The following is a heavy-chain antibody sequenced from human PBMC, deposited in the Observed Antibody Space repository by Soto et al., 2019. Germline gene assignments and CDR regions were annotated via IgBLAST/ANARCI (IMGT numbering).Heavy chain of an antibody. Sequence: SETLSLTCTVSGGSISSYYWSWIRQPPGKGLEWIGYIYYSGSTNYNPSLKSRVTISVDTSKDQFSLKLSSVTAADTAVYYCAGQAGGSGYWGQGTLVTVSS. CDR1: GGSISSYY. CDR3: AGQAGGSGY. V-gene: IGHV4-59*08. D-gene: IGHD3-10*01. CDR2: IYYSGST. J-gene: IGHJ4*02.